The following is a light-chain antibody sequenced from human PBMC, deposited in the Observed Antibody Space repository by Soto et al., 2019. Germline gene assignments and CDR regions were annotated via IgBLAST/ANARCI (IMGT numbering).Light chain of an antibody. J-gene: IGLJ2*01. V-gene: IGLV1-44*01. CDR2: SNN. CDR1: SSNIGSNT. CDR3: AAWDDSLNGVV. Sequence: QSVLTQPPSASGTPGQRVTISCSGSSSNIGSNTVNWYQQLPGTAPKLLIYSNNQRPSGVPDRFSGSKSGNSASLAISVLQYEDEADYYCAAWDDSLNGVVFGGGTKLTVL.